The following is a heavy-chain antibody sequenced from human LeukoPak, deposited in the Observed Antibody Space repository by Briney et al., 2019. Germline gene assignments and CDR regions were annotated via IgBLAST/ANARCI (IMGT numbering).Heavy chain of an antibody. Sequence: PGGSLRLSCAASGFTVSSNYMSWVRQAPGKGLEWVSVIYSGGSTYCAASVKGRFTISRDSSKNTLYLQMNSLRAEDTAVYYCARVRDLAANWFDPWGQGTLVTVSS. CDR1: GFTVSSNY. D-gene: IGHD6-25*01. CDR3: ARVRDLAANWFDP. V-gene: IGHV3-66*01. J-gene: IGHJ5*02. CDR2: IYSGGST.